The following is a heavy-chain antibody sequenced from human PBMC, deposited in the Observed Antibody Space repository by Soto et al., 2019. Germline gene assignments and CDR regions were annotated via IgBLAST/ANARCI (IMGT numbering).Heavy chain of an antibody. CDR3: AAVPGDFDC. V-gene: IGHV1-58*02. D-gene: IGHD1-1*01. CDR1: GFTFTSSS. Sequence: QMQLVQSGPEVKKPGTSVKVSCKASGFTFTSSSIQWVRQARGQRLEWIGWIVVGNGNTKYAQRFQERVTFTRDMSTSTAYMELSSLRSEDTAMYYCAAVPGDFDCWGQGTLVTVSS. CDR2: IVVGNGNT. J-gene: IGHJ4*02.